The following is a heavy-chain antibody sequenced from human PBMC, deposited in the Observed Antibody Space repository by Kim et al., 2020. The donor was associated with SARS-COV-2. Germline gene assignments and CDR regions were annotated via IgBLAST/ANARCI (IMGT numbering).Heavy chain of an antibody. CDR2: IYYSGST. CDR1: GGSISSSSYY. CDR3: ASVSGARRPHLDY. V-gene: IGHV4-39*07. J-gene: IGHJ4*02. D-gene: IGHD1-26*01. Sequence: SETLSLTCTVSGGSISSSSYYWGWIRQPPGKGLEWIGSIYYSGSTYYNPSLKSRVTISVDTSKNQFSLKLSSVTAADTAVYYCASVSGARRPHLDYWGQGNLVTVSS.